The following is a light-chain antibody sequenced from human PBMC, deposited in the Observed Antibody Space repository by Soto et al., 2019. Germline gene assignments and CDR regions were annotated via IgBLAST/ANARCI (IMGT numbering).Light chain of an antibody. V-gene: IGKV3-11*01. Sequence: EIVLTQSPATLSLSPGERATLSCWASQSIGTSLAWYQQKPGQAPRLLIYDASTRATGIPARFSGSGSGSAFTLTISSLEPEDFAIYYCQQRSNWPMFTFGPGTKVDVK. CDR2: DAS. J-gene: IGKJ3*01. CDR3: QQRSNWPMFT. CDR1: QSIGTS.